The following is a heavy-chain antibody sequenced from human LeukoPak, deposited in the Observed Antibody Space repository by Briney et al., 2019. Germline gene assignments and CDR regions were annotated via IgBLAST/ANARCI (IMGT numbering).Heavy chain of an antibody. D-gene: IGHD3-10*01. CDR3: ARGGRVYNDY. Sequence: GGTLRLSCAAYGFSFSSYRMTWVRQAPGKGLEWVANMKEDGSEKNYVDSVKGRFTISRDNAKNSLYLQMNSLRAEDTAVYYCARGGRVYNDYWGQGTLVTVSS. CDR1: GFSFSSYR. CDR2: MKEDGSEK. J-gene: IGHJ4*02. V-gene: IGHV3-7*01.